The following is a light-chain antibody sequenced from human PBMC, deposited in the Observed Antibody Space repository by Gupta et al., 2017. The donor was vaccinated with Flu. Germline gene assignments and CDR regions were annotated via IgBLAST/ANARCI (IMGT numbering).Light chain of an antibody. CDR1: QNVNSN. Sequence: EIVMTQSPATLSVSPGERATLSCRASQNVNSNLAWYQQEPGQAPRLLIYGASNRATSIPARFSGSGSGTDFTLTISSLQSEDFAVYYCQQYDSWPPATFGQGTKVEIK. CDR3: QQYDSWPPAT. J-gene: IGKJ1*01. V-gene: IGKV3-15*01. CDR2: GAS.